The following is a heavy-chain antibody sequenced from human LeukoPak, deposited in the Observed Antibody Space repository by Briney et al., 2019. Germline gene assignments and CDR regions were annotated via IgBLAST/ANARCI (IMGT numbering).Heavy chain of an antibody. Sequence: SETLSLTCTVCGGSISTDASYWAWIRQPPGKGLEWIGSIYYSGSTYYSSSLKSRVTLSVDTSKNQFSLKMSSVTAADTAVFYCARLFSRGWEYHFGLDVWGQGTTVTVS. CDR3: ARLFSRGWEYHFGLDV. D-gene: IGHD6-19*01. CDR2: IYYSGST. CDR1: GGSISTDASY. V-gene: IGHV4-39*01. J-gene: IGHJ6*02.